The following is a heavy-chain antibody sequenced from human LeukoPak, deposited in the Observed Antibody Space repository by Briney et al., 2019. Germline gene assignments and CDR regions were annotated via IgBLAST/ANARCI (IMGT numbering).Heavy chain of an antibody. CDR3: ARDRELWLRYYFDY. CDR1: GFAFSSYG. J-gene: IGHJ4*02. CDR2: IHYDSSTE. D-gene: IGHD5-18*01. V-gene: IGHV3-30*02. Sequence: TGGSLRLSCAASGFAFSSYGMHWVRQAPGKGLEWVAYIHYDSSTEDYADSVKGRFTISRDNSKNTLFLQMNSLRAEDTAIYYCARDRELWLRYYFDYWVQGTLVTVSS.